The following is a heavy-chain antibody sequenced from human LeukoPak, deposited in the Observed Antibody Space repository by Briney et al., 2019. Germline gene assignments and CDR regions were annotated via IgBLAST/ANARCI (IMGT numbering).Heavy chain of an antibody. CDR1: GFPFDNYA. V-gene: IGHV3-30*04. CDR2: ISYDGGNK. CDR3: ARDPPFSSGWSQNYFDY. Sequence: GGSLRLSCAPSGFPFDNYAMHWVRQAPGKGPEWVSLISYDGGNKNYADSVKGRFTISRDNSKNTLFLQMNSLRPEDTAVYYCARDPPFSSGWSQNYFDYWGQGTLVTVSS. D-gene: IGHD6-19*01. J-gene: IGHJ4*02.